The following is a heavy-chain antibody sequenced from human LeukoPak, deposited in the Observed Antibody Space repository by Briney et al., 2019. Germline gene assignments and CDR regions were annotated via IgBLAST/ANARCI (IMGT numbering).Heavy chain of an antibody. CDR3: VRSGWSEVHIDY. V-gene: IGHV4-34*01. CDR1: GGSFSGYY. D-gene: IGHD6-19*01. CDR2: INHSGST. J-gene: IGHJ4*02. Sequence: SETLSLTCAVYGGSFSGYYWSWIRRPPGKGLEWIGEINHSGSTNYNPSLKSRVTISVDMSKNQFSLKLRSVPAADTAAYYCVRSGWSEVHIDYWGQGALVTVSS.